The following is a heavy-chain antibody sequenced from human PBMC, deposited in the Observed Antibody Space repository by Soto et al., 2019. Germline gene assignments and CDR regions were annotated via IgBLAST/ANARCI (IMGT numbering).Heavy chain of an antibody. D-gene: IGHD5-12*01. Sequence: GGSLRLSCAASGFPFSDYYMSLIRQSPGKGLEWVSYISSSGSTIYYADSVKGRFTISRDNAKNSLYLQMNSLRAEDTAVYYCARDNHTSGSDRWGQGNMVTVSS. CDR3: ARDNHTSGSDR. V-gene: IGHV3-11*01. CDR2: ISSSGSTI. CDR1: GFPFSDYY. J-gene: IGHJ4*02.